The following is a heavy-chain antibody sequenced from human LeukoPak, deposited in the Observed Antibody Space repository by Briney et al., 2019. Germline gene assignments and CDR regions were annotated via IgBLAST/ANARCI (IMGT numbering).Heavy chain of an antibody. CDR1: GFTFDDYA. CDR3: AKGGYYDILTGYYQFDY. J-gene: IGHJ4*02. V-gene: IGHV3-9*01. Sequence: GGYLSLYCAASGFTFDDYAMHWVRQAPGKGLEWVSGISWNSGSIGYADSVKGRFTISRDNAKNSLYLQMNSLRAEDTALYYCAKGGYYDILTGYYQFDYWGQGTLVTVSS. D-gene: IGHD3-9*01. CDR2: ISWNSGSI.